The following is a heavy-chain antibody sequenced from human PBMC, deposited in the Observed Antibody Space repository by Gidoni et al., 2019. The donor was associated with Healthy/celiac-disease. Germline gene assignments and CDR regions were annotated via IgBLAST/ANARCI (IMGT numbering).Heavy chain of an antibody. Sequence: QVQLQQWGVGLLKPSETLSLTCAIYGGSFSGYYWSWIRQPPGKGLEWIGEINHGVSTKYNPTLKSRVTISVDTSKNQFSLMLTSVTAADTAVYFCARGAYSASSAVYGMDVWGQGTTVTVSS. J-gene: IGHJ6*02. CDR2: INHGVST. CDR1: GGSFSGYY. D-gene: IGHD6-6*01. CDR3: ARGAYSASSAVYGMDV. V-gene: IGHV4-34*01.